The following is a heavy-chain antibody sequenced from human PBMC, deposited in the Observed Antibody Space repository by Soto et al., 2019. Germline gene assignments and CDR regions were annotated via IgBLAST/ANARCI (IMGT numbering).Heavy chain of an antibody. J-gene: IGHJ4*02. D-gene: IGHD6-19*01. Sequence: PGGSPRLSCAASGFTFSSYAMHWVRQAPGKGLEWVAVISYDGSNKYYADSVKGRFTISRDNSKNTLYLQMNSLRAEDTAVYYCARDAAVAGPLGYWGQGTLVTVSS. CDR1: GFTFSSYA. V-gene: IGHV3-30-3*01. CDR2: ISYDGSNK. CDR3: ARDAAVAGPLGY.